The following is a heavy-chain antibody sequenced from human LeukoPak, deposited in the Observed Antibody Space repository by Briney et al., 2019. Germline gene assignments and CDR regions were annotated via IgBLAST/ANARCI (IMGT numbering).Heavy chain of an antibody. CDR3: ARDPHIRFLEWLAAFDI. CDR2: ISSSGSTI. V-gene: IGHV3-48*03. D-gene: IGHD3-3*01. Sequence: GGSLRLSCAASGFTFSSYEMNWVRQAPGKGLEWVSYISSSGSTIYYADSVKGRFTISRDNAKNSLYLQMNSLRAEDTAVYYCARDPHIRFLEWLAAFDIWGQGTMVTVSS. J-gene: IGHJ3*02. CDR1: GFTFSSYE.